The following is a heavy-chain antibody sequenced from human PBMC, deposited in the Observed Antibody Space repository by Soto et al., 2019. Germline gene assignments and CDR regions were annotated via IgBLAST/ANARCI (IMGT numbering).Heavy chain of an antibody. D-gene: IGHD3-10*01. J-gene: IGHJ4*02. CDR2: ISGSSSYI. CDR1: GFTFSDYT. V-gene: IGHV3-21*01. Sequence: GGSLRLSCAASGFTFSDYTMKWVRLAPGKGLEWVSSISGSSSYIYYADSVKGRFTISRDNAKNSLSLQMNSLGAEDTAVYYCARAGHYGSGSHNFDYWGQGTLVTVSS. CDR3: ARAGHYGSGSHNFDY.